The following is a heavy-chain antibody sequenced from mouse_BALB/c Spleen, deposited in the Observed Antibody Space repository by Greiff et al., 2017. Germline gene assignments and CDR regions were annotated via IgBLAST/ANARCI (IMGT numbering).Heavy chain of an antibody. D-gene: IGHD3-2*01. V-gene: IGHV14-3*02. Sequence: VHVKQSGAELVKPGASVKLSCTASGFNIKDTYMHWVKQRPEQGLEWIGRIDPANGNTKYDPKFQGKATITADTSSNTAYLQLSSLTSEDTAVYYCASGGTARATDWGQGTTLTVSS. CDR1: GFNIKDTY. J-gene: IGHJ2*01. CDR3: ASGGTARATD. CDR2: IDPANGNT.